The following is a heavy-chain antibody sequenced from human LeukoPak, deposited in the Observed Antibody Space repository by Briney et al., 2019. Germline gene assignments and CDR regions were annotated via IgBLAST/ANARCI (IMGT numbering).Heavy chain of an antibody. CDR3: AKGQNYYDGSGYYSTDY. CDR1: GFTFSSYG. D-gene: IGHD3-22*01. CDR2: ISSDGVNK. V-gene: IGHV3-30*18. J-gene: IGHJ4*02. Sequence: GRSLRLSCAASGFTFSSYGMHWVRQAPGKGLEWVAVISSDGVNKYSADSVKGRFTISRDNSKNTLYLQMNSLRAEDTAVYYCAKGQNYYDGSGYYSTDYWGQGTPVTVSS.